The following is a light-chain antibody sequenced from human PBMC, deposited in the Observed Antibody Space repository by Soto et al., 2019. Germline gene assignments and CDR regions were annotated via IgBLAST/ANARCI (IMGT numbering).Light chain of an antibody. Sequence: AIRMTQSPSSFSASTGDRVTITCRASQGISSYLAWYQQKPGKAPKLLIYAASTLQSGVPSRFSGSGSGTDFTLTIICLQSEDFATYYCQQYYSYPRTFGQGTKLEIK. J-gene: IGKJ1*01. CDR3: QQYYSYPRT. V-gene: IGKV1-8*01. CDR1: QGISSY. CDR2: AAS.